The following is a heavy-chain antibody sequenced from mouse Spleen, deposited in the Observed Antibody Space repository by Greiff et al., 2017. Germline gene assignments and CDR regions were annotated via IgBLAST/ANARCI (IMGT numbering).Heavy chain of an antibody. V-gene: IGHV1-66*01. CDR1: GYSFTSYY. D-gene: IGHD1-2*01. CDR3: ARGLRLLFDY. CDR2: IYPGSGNT. Sequence: VQLQQSGPELVKPGASVKISCKASGYSFTSYYIHWVKQRPGQGLEWIGWIYPGSGNTKYNEKFKGKATLTADTSSSTAYMQLSSLTSEDSAVYYCARGLRLLFDYWGQGTTLTVSS. J-gene: IGHJ2*01.